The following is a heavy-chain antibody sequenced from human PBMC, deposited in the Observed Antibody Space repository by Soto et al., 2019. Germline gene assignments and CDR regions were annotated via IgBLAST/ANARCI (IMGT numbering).Heavy chain of an antibody. V-gene: IGHV1-8*02. D-gene: IGHD6-19*01. CDR2: INPNSGNT. CDR3: TRTLSGWYGY. Sequence: QVQLVQSGAEVKKPGASVKVSCKASGYTFTGYYMHWVRQAPGQGLEWMGWINPNSGNTGYAQKFQGRVTLTRDTSISTAYMELSSLRSEDTAVYYCTRTLSGWYGYWGQGTLVTVSS. J-gene: IGHJ4*02. CDR1: GYTFTGYY.